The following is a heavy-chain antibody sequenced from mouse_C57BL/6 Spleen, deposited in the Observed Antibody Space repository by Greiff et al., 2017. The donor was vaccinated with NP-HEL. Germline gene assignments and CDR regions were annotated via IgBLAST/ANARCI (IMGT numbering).Heavy chain of an antibody. V-gene: IGHV1-18*01. J-gene: IGHJ4*01. CDR2: INPNNGGT. CDR3: ARVGLRRVYAMDY. CDR1: GYTFTDYN. D-gene: IGHD2-4*01. Sequence: EVQLVESGPELVKPGASVKIPCKASGYTFTDYNMDWVKQSHGKSLEWIGDINPNNGGTIYNQKFKGKATLTVDQSSSTAYMELRSLTSEDTAVYYCARVGLRRVYAMDYWGQGTSVTVSS.